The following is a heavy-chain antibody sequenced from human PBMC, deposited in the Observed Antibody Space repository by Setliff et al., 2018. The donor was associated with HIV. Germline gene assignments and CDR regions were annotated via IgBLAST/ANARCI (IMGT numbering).Heavy chain of an antibody. Sequence: SVKVSCKTSRGTFSSLALSWVRQAPGQGLEWMGGIIPVFSTAKYAQKFQGRLTITADESTGTAYMDLSSLRSEDTAVYYCARDGLLETGIRFDYWGQGSLVTVSS. V-gene: IGHV1-69*13. J-gene: IGHJ4*02. CDR1: RGTFSSLA. CDR3: ARDGLLETGIRFDY. D-gene: IGHD1-1*01. CDR2: IIPVFSTA.